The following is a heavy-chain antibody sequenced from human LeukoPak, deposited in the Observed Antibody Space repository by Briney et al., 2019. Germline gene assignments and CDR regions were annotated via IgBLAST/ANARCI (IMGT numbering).Heavy chain of an antibody. D-gene: IGHD5-18*01. Sequence: SETLSLTCAVYGGSFSGYYWSWIRQPPGEGLEWIGEINHSGSTNYNPSLKSRVTISVDTSKNQFSLKLSSVTAADTAVYYCARAGGYLGYMDVWGKGTTVTISS. CDR2: INHSGST. CDR3: ARAGGYLGYMDV. J-gene: IGHJ6*03. V-gene: IGHV4-34*01. CDR1: GGSFSGYY.